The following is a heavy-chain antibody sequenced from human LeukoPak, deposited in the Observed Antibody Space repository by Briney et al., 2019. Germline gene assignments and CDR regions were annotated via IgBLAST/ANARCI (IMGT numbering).Heavy chain of an antibody. J-gene: IGHJ4*02. V-gene: IGHV4-39*01. D-gene: IGHD6-19*01. Sequence: PSETLSLTCTVSGGFISSSSYYWGWIRQPPGKGLEWIGSIYYSGSTYYNPSLKSRVTISVDTSKNQFSLKLSSVTAADTAVYYCARRDSSGWYLTFDYWGQGTLVTVSS. CDR2: IYYSGST. CDR1: GGFISSSSYY. CDR3: ARRDSSGWYLTFDY.